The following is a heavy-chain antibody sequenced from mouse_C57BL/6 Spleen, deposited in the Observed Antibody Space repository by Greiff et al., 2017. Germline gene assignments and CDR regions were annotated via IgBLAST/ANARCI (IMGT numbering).Heavy chain of an antibody. Sequence: QVHVKQPGTELVKPGASVKLSCKASGYTFTSYWMHWVKQRPGQGLEWIGNINPSNGGTNYNEKFKSKATLTVDKSSSTAYMQLSSLTSEDSAVYYCAREEGRWFAYWGQGTLVTVAA. CDR1: GYTFTSYW. CDR2: INPSNGGT. CDR3: AREEGRWFAY. V-gene: IGHV1-53*01. J-gene: IGHJ3*01.